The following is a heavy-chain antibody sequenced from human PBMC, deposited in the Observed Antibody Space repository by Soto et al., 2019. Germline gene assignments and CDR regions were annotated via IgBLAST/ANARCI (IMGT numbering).Heavy chain of an antibody. V-gene: IGHV1-69*13. CDR2: IIPIFGTA. J-gene: IGHJ3*02. Sequence: GASVKVSCKASGGTFSSYAISWVRQAPGQGLEWMGGIIPIFGTANYAQKFQGRVTITADESTSTAYMVLSSLRFEDTAVYYCARVLQGPGYSSSWYYTGDAFDIWGQGTMVTVSS. CDR3: ARVLQGPGYSSSWYYTGDAFDI. CDR1: GGTFSSYA. D-gene: IGHD6-13*01.